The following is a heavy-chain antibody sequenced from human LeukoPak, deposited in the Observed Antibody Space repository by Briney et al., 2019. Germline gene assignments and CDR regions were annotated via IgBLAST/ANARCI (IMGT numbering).Heavy chain of an antibody. CDR3: ARQTQKYNYDSRGERGHLEY. CDR2: INPSGGST. CDR1: GYTFTSYY. D-gene: IGHD3-22*01. V-gene: IGHV1-46*01. Sequence: ASVKVSCKASGYTFTSYYMHWVRQAPGQGLEWMGIINPSGGSTSYAQKFQGRVTMTRDTSTSTVYMELSSLRSEDTAVYYCARQTQKYNYDSRGERGHLEYWGQGTLVTVSS. J-gene: IGHJ4*02.